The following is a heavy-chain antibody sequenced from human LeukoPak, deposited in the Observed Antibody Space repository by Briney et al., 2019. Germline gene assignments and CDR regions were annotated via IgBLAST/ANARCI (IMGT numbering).Heavy chain of an antibody. J-gene: IGHJ2*01. V-gene: IGHV3-23*01. CDR1: GFTFSSYA. Sequence: GGSLRLSCAASGFTFSSYAMTWVRQAPGKGLEWVSAISGSGGRRNYADSVKGRFTISRDNPKNTLYLQMNSLRAEDTAVYYCAKDLDAGDPEHPPWYFDLWGRGTLVTVSS. CDR3: AKDLDAGDPEHPPWYFDL. CDR2: ISGSGGRR. D-gene: IGHD4-17*01.